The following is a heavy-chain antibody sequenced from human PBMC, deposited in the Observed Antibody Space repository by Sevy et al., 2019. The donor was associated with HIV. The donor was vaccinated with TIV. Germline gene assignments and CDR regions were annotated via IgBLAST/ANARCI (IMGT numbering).Heavy chain of an antibody. CDR1: GFTFSNYA. J-gene: IGHJ4*02. CDR2: ISGSGGST. Sequence: GGSLRLSCAASGFTFSNYAVSWVRQAPGKGLEWVSAISGSGGSTYYADSVKGRFTISRDNSKNTLYLQMNSLRAEDTAIYYCAKGRVMITFGGVTDFDYWGQGTLVTVSS. D-gene: IGHD3-16*01. CDR3: AKGRVMITFGGVTDFDY. V-gene: IGHV3-23*01.